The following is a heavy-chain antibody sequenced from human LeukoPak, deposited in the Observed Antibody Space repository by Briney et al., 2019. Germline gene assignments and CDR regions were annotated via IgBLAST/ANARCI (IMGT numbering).Heavy chain of an antibody. D-gene: IGHD2/OR15-2a*01. V-gene: IGHV3-48*04. CDR1: GFTFSSYN. J-gene: IGHJ3*02. CDR3: ARIHIIGDAVGI. Sequence: PGGSLRLSCAASGFTFSSYNMNWVRQAPGKGLEWVSYISTSGSGIYYADSMKGRFTIARDNAGNSLYLQMNSLRAEDTAVYYCARIHIIGDAVGIWGQGTKV. CDR2: ISTSGSGI.